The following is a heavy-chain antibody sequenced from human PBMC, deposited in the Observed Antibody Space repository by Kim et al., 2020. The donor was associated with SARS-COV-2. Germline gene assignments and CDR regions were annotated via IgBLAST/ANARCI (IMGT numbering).Heavy chain of an antibody. Sequence: ADSGQGRFAISRDNSKNTLYLQMNSLRAEDTALYYCAKGYQILYSTFDMWGQGTMVTVSS. D-gene: IGHD3-10*01. CDR3: AKGYQILYSTFDM. J-gene: IGHJ3*02. V-gene: IGHV3-23*01.